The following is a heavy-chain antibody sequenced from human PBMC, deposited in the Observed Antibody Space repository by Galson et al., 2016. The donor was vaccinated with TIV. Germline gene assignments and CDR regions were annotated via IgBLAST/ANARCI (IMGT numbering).Heavy chain of an antibody. D-gene: IGHD3-10*01. J-gene: IGHJ4*02. CDR2: IDPGSGGT. CDR1: GYTFISYY. V-gene: IGHV1-46*01. Sequence: SVKVSCKASGYTFISYYIHWVRQAPGQGLEWVGVIDPGSGGTTYAQKFQGRVTMTRDTSTSTVCVELSSLRSDDTAVFYCAVWSNIYYFALWGQGTLITVSS. CDR3: AVWSNIYYFAL.